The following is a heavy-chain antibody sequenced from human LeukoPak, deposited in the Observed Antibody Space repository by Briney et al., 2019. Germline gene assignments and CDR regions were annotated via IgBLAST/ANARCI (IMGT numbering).Heavy chain of an antibody. Sequence: ASVKVSCKASGYTFTSYGISWVRQAPGQGLEWMGWISAYNGGTNYAQKFQGRVTMTRDTSISTAYMELSRLRSDDTAVYYCARGVQLERRDAFDIWGQGTMVTVSS. CDR3: ARGVQLERRDAFDI. CDR2: ISAYNGGT. D-gene: IGHD1-1*01. J-gene: IGHJ3*02. V-gene: IGHV1-18*01. CDR1: GYTFTSYG.